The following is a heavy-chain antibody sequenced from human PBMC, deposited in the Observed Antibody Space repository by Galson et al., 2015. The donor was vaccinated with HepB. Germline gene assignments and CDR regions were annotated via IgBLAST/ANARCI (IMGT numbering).Heavy chain of an antibody. CDR3: ATDKGPRVVLGANRQYYYGMDV. J-gene: IGHJ6*02. D-gene: IGHD2-2*01. CDR1: GYTFSSYD. V-gene: IGHV1-8*01. Sequence: SVKVSCKASGYTFSSYDINWVRQATGQGLEWMGWINPNSGDTAYTQKFQGRITMSRDTSISTAYMELSSLRSEDTAMYYCATDKGPRVVLGANRQYYYGMDVWGQGTTVTVSS. CDR2: INPNSGDT.